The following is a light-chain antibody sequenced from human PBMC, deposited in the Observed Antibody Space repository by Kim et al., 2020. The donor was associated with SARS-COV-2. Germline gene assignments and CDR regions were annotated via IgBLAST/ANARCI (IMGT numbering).Light chain of an antibody. J-gene: IGLJ1*01. CDR1: SLRSYY. V-gene: IGLV3-19*01. Sequence: LVQTFMITCQGYSLRSYYASWYQQKPGQAPVLGIYCKNHRPSGIPDRFSGSSSGNTASLTIAGAQAEDEADYCCNSRDSSGNHHYVFGTGTKVTVL. CDR3: NSRDSSGNHHYV. CDR2: CKN.